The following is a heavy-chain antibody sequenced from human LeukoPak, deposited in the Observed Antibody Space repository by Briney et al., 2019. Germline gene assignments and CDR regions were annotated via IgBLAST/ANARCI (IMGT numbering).Heavy chain of an antibody. CDR3: ARISRLGYCSSTSCDREPYYYYYMDV. CDR1: GGSISSYC. D-gene: IGHD2-2*02. V-gene: IGHV4-4*07. CDR2: IYTSGST. Sequence: PSETLSLTCTVSGGSISSYCWSWIRQPAGKGLEWIGRIYTSGSTNYNPSLKSRVTMSVDTSKNQFSLKLSSVTAADTAVYYCARISRLGYCSSTSCDREPYYYYYMDVWGKGTTVTVSS. J-gene: IGHJ6*03.